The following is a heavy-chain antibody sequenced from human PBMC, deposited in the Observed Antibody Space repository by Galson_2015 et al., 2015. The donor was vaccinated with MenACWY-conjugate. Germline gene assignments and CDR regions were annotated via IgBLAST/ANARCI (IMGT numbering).Heavy chain of an antibody. CDR2: IYYSGST. Sequence: ETLSLTCTVSGGSITSSSYYWGWIRQPPGKGLEWIGSIYYSGSTYYKPSLKSRITVSVDTSKNQFSLKLSSVTAADTAVYYCAKSLTILDYWGQGALVTVSS. D-gene: IGHD2-21*01. J-gene: IGHJ4*02. CDR1: GGSITSSSYY. V-gene: IGHV4-39*01. CDR3: AKSLTILDY.